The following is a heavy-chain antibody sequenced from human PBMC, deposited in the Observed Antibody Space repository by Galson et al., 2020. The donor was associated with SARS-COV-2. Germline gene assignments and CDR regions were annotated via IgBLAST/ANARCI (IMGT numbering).Heavy chain of an antibody. J-gene: IGHJ6*03. D-gene: IGHD3-22*01. Sequence: SETLSLTCAVYGGSFSDYYWSWIRQSPGKWLEWIGEINHSGSTKSSPSLKSRVTIAVDTSKNQFSLKLTSMTAADTAFYYCARSRQDVTMIVVAITAYYHYMDVWSKGTTVTISS. CDR3: ARSRQDVTMIVVAITAYYHYMDV. V-gene: IGHV4-34*01. CDR2: INHSGST. CDR1: GGSFSDYY.